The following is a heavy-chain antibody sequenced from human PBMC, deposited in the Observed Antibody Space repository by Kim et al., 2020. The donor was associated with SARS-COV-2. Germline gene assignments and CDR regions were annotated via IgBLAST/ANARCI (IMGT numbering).Heavy chain of an antibody. CDR3: AKEASNRFFYDILTGYMDY. CDR1: GFTFSSYA. V-gene: IGHV3-23*03. Sequence: GGSLRLSCAASGFTFSSYAMSWVRQAPGKGLEWVSVIYSGGSSTYYADSVKGRFTISRDNSKNTLYLQMNSLRAEDTAVYYCAKEASNRFFYDILTGYMDYWGQGTLVTVSS. J-gene: IGHJ4*02. D-gene: IGHD3-9*01. CDR2: IYSGGSST.